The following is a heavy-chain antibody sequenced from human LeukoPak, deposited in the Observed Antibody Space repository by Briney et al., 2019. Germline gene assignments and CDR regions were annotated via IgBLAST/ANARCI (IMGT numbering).Heavy chain of an antibody. Sequence: KPSETLSLTCTVSGGSISSSSYYWGWIRQPPGKGLEWIGSIYYSGSTYYNPSLKSRVTISVDTSKNQFSLKLSSVTAADTAVYYCARDVHYYGSGNHWGQGTLVTVSS. D-gene: IGHD3-10*01. CDR2: IYYSGST. V-gene: IGHV4-39*07. CDR1: GGSISSSSYY. CDR3: ARDVHYYGSGNH. J-gene: IGHJ5*02.